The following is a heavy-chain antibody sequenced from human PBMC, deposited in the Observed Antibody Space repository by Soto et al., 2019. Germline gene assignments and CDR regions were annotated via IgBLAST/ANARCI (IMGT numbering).Heavy chain of an antibody. D-gene: IGHD3-3*01. V-gene: IGHV4-34*01. CDR1: GGSFSGYY. CDR3: ARDHADRTHYVFGNNMDV. CDR2: INHSGST. Sequence: LSLTCAVYGGSFSGYYWSWIRQPPGKGLEWIGEINHSGSTNYNPSLKSRVTISVDTSKNQFSLKLSSVTAADTAVYYCARDHADRTHYVFGNNMDVWGQGTTVTVSS. J-gene: IGHJ6*02.